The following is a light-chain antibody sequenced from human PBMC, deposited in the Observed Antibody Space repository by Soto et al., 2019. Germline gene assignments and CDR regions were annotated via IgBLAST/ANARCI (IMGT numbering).Light chain of an antibody. CDR3: QQYSTYTPRT. J-gene: IGKJ1*01. CDR1: QSISIW. V-gene: IGKV1-5*03. CDR2: KAS. Sequence: MQITHSPSTLSASVLYRVTITCRDSQSISIWLAWYQQKPGKAPKILIYKASSLESGVPSRFSGSGSGTEFTLTISSLQPDDFATYYCQQYSTYTPRTFGQGTKVDIK.